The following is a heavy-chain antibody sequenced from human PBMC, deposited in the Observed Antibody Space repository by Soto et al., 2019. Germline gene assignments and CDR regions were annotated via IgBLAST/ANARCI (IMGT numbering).Heavy chain of an antibody. V-gene: IGHV3-30*04. J-gene: IGHJ4*02. Sequence: QVQLVESGGGVVQPGRSLRLSCAASGFTFSSYAMHWVHQAPGKGLEWVAVIAYDGRNKYYADSVKGRFTISRDNSKNTLYLQMNSRRIEDTAVYYCARELERVFDYWGQGTLVTVSS. D-gene: IGHD1-1*01. CDR1: GFTFSSYA. CDR2: IAYDGRNK. CDR3: ARELERVFDY.